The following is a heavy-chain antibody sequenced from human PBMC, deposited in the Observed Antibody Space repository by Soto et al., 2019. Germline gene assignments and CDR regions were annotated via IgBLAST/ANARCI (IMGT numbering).Heavy chain of an antibody. J-gene: IGHJ4*02. Sequence: SETLSLTCTVSGGSISSGGYYWSWIRQHPGKGLEWIGYIYYSGSTYYNPSLKSRVTISVDTSKNQFSLKLSSVTAADTAVYYCARLSLVATIIFDYWGQGTLVTVSS. V-gene: IGHV4-31*03. CDR1: GGSISSGGYY. CDR2: IYYSGST. D-gene: IGHD5-12*01. CDR3: ARLSLVATIIFDY.